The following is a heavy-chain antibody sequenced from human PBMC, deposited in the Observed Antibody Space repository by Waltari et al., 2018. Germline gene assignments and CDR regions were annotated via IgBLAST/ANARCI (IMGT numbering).Heavy chain of an antibody. D-gene: IGHD1-26*01. CDR2: IYSGGST. CDR3: ARPVGNET. Sequence: EVQLVESGGGLVQPGGSLSLSCAASGVSVSGVYMTWVRQAPGKGLQWVSIIYSGGSTYYADSVKGRFTISRDNSKNTVFLQMNSLRVDDTAVYYCARPVGNETWGQGTLVTVSS. J-gene: IGHJ5*02. CDR1: GVSVSGVY. V-gene: IGHV3-53*01.